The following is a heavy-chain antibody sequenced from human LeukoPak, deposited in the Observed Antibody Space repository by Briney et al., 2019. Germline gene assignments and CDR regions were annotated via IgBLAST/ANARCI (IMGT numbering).Heavy chain of an antibody. V-gene: IGHV7-4-1*02. CDR3: ARDLYSGSRTPPNWFDP. Sequence: VASVKVSCKASGYTFTSYAMNWVRQAPGQGLEWMGWINTNTGNPTYAQGFTGRFVFSLDTSVSTAYLQISSLKAEDTAVCYCARDLYSGSRTPPNWFDPWGQGTLVTVSS. D-gene: IGHD1-26*01. CDR1: GYTFTSYA. J-gene: IGHJ5*02. CDR2: INTNTGNP.